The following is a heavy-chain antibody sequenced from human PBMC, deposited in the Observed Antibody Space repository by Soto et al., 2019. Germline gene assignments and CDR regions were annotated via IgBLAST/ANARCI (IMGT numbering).Heavy chain of an antibody. CDR3: ARVAVITRGIDY. Sequence: GGSLRLSCAVSGFICSSYDMSWVRQAPGKGLEWVSTILVGGSTHYEDAVKGRFTISRDTSKNTVYLQMNSLSAEDTAVYYCARVAVITRGIDYWGQGTLVTVSA. CDR1: GFICSSYD. CDR2: ILVGGST. J-gene: IGHJ4*02. D-gene: IGHD6-19*01. V-gene: IGHV3-23*01.